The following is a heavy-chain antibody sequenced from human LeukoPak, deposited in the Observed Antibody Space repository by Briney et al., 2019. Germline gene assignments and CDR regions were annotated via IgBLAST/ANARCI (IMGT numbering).Heavy chain of an antibody. D-gene: IGHD3-3*01. CDR2: IRRKANAGTT. J-gene: IGHJ4*02. V-gene: IGHV3-49*04. CDR3: TSGLYYDSWSDLFDY. Sequence: GGSLRLSCTAFGFTFGDYAMSWVRRAPGKGPEWVGFIRRKANAGTTEYAASVKGRFTISRDDSKSIAYLQMDSLKTEDTAVYYCTSGLYYDSWSDLFDYWGQGTLVTVSS. CDR1: GFTFGDYA.